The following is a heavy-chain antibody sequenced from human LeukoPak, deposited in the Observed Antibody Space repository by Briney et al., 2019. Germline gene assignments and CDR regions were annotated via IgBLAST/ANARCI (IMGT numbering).Heavy chain of an antibody. V-gene: IGHV6-1*01. CDR3: ASDKLGILDYYYYGMDV. Sequence: SQTLSLTCAISGDSVSSNSAAWNWIRQSPSRGLEWLGRTYYRSKWYNDYAVSVKSRITINPDTSKNQFSLQLNSVTPEDTAVYYCASDKLGILDYYYYGMDVWGQGTTVTVSS. CDR2: TYYRSKWYN. CDR1: GDSVSSNSAA. D-gene: IGHD7-27*01. J-gene: IGHJ6*02.